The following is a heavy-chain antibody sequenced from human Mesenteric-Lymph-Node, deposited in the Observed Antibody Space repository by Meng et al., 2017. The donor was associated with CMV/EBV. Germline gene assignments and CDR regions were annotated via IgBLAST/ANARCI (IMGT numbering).Heavy chain of an antibody. Sequence: GESLKISCAASGFTFSSYWMSWVRQAPGKGLEWVANIKQDGSEKYYVDSVKGRFTISRDNAKNSLYLQMNSLRAEDTAVYYCARDFGYYYDSSGYYPTRSFDYWGQGTLVTVSS. V-gene: IGHV3-7*01. CDR2: IKQDGSEK. CDR3: ARDFGYYYDSSGYYPTRSFDY. J-gene: IGHJ4*02. CDR1: GFTFSSYW. D-gene: IGHD3-22*01.